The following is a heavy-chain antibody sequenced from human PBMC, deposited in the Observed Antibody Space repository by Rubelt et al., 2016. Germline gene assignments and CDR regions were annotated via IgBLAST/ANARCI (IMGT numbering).Heavy chain of an antibody. V-gene: IGHV3-33*01. J-gene: IGHJ4*02. CDR2: IWYDGSNK. Sequence: GGVVQPGRSLRLSCAASGFTFSSYGMHWVRQAPGKGLEWVAVIWYDGSNKYYADSVKGRFTISRDNSKNTLYLRMNSLRAEDTAVYYCARGGMGGSTGYFDYWGQGTLVTVSP. CDR3: ARGGMGGSTGYFDY. CDR1: GFTFSSYG. D-gene: IGHD1-26*01.